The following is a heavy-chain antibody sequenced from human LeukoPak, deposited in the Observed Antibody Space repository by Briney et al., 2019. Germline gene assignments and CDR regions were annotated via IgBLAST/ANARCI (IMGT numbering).Heavy chain of an antibody. CDR1: GYSISSGYY. CDR2: IYHSGST. Sequence: SETLSLTCTVSGYSISSGYYWGWIRQPPGKGLEWVGSIYHSGSTYYNPSLKSRVTISVDRSKNQFSLKLSSVTAADTAVYYCARDGGAAAASYYFDYWGQGTLVTVSS. D-gene: IGHD6-13*01. CDR3: ARDGGAAAASYYFDY. V-gene: IGHV4-38-2*02. J-gene: IGHJ4*02.